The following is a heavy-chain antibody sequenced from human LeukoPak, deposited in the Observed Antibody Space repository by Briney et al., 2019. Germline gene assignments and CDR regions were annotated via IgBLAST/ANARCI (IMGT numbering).Heavy chain of an antibody. CDR1: GFTLNSYS. J-gene: IGHJ4*02. CDR2: ISSSSSHI. CDR3: ARDGGDYGNDY. V-gene: IGHV3-21*01. Sequence: GGSLRLSCAASGFTLNSYSMNWVRQAPGKGLEWVSSISSSSSHIYYADSVKGRFTIPRDNAKNSLYLQMNSLRAEDTAVYYCARDGGDYGNDYWGQGTLVTVSS. D-gene: IGHD4-17*01.